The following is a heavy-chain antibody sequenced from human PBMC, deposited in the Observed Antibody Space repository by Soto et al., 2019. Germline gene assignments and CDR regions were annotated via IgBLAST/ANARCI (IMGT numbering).Heavy chain of an antibody. V-gene: IGHV3-23*01. D-gene: IGHD6-19*01. CDR2: ISGSGGST. Sequence: EVQLLESGGGLVQPGGSLRLSCAASGFTFSSYAMSWIRQAPGKGLEWVSAISGSGGSTYYADSVKGRFTISRDNSKNTLYLQMNSLRAEDTAVYYCAKYPSIAVAGTGFDYWGQGTLVTVSS. J-gene: IGHJ4*02. CDR1: GFTFSSYA. CDR3: AKYPSIAVAGTGFDY.